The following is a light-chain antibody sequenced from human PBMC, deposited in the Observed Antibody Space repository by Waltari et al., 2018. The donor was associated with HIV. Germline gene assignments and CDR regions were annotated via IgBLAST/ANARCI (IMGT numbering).Light chain of an antibody. J-gene: IGLJ2*01. CDR1: RTTNFGTTYD. V-gene: IGLV1-40*01. CDR3: QSFDRLSALPI. Sequence: QSALTQPPSLSGAPGQRVTISCTGLRTTNFGTTYDFHWYQLLPGTGPRLIISTNPHRPSGVPDRFSASKSGTSASLAITGLQAEDEADYYCQSFDRLSALPIFGGGTKVTV. CDR2: TNP.